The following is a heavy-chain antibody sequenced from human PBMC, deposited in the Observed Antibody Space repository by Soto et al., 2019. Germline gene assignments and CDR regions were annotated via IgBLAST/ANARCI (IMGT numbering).Heavy chain of an antibody. Sequence: GASVKVSCKASGYTFSRYYLHWVGQAPGQGVEFIGLLNPTVNSTHYPLKFQGRVTMTTHPSTSTVYMQLRNLRSEDTAVYYCATHWGRGPYFGGDCFLSLAFWGQGTRVTV. D-gene: IGHD2-21*02. J-gene: IGHJ4*02. V-gene: IGHV1-46*01. CDR3: ATHWGRGPYFGGDCFLSLAF. CDR2: LNPTVNST. CDR1: GYTFSRYY.